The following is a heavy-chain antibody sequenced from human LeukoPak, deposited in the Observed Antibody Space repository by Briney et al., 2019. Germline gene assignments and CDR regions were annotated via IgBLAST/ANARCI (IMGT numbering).Heavy chain of an antibody. V-gene: IGHV1-18*01. CDR3: ARNLAYCGGDCYSGFRYYYYYYMDV. CDR1: GYTFTSYG. Sequence: ASVKVSCKASGYTFTSYGISWVRQAPEQGLEWMGWISAYNGNTNYAQKLQGRVTMTTDTSTSTAYMELRSLRSDDTAVYYCARNLAYCGGDCYSGFRYYYYYYMDVWGKGTTVTVSS. D-gene: IGHD2-21*02. CDR2: ISAYNGNT. J-gene: IGHJ6*03.